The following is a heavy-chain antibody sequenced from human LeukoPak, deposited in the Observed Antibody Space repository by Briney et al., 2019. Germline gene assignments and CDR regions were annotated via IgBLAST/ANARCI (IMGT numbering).Heavy chain of an antibody. CDR2: ISGSGGST. J-gene: IGHJ4*02. D-gene: IGHD2-21*02. Sequence: GGSLRLSCAASGFTFSSYAMSWVRQAPGNGLEWVSGISGSGGSTYYADSVKGRFTISRDNSKNTLYLQMNSLRAADTAVYYCAKFSRGPGVDWGGFDYWGQGTLVTVSS. CDR1: GFTFSSYA. V-gene: IGHV3-23*01. CDR3: AKFSRGPGVDWGGFDY.